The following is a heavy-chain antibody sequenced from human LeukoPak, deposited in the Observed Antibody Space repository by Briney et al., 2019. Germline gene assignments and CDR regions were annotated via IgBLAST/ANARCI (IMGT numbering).Heavy chain of an antibody. D-gene: IGHD2-8*02. CDR2: IDPGDSFT. CDR1: GYSFSSYW. J-gene: IGHJ4*02. CDR3: ARDGGGVSSWVSH. V-gene: IGHV5-10-1*01. Sequence: GESLKISCKGSGYSFSSYWISWVRPMPGKGLGWMGRIDPGDSFTKYRPSLEGRVTISADKSLSTVYLQWSSLKASDTAIYYCARDGGGVSSWVSHWGQGTLVTVSS.